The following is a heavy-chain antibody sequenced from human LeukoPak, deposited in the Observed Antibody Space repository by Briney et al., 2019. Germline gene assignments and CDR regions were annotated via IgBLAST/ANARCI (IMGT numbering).Heavy chain of an antibody. J-gene: IGHJ4*02. CDR3: ARAAGAAGGQYFDY. CDR2: IYYSGST. Sequence: KASETLSLTCTVSGGSISSYYWSWIRQPPGKGLEWIGYIYYSGSTNYNPSLKSRVTMSVDTSKNQISLKLRPVTAADTAVYFCARAAGAAGGQYFDYWGQGSFVTVSS. D-gene: IGHD6-13*01. V-gene: IGHV4-59*12. CDR1: GGSISSYY.